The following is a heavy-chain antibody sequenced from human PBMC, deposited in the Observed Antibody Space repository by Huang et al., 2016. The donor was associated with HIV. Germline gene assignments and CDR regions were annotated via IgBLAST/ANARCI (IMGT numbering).Heavy chain of an antibody. V-gene: IGHV1-8*01. Sequence: QVQLVQSGAEMKEPGASMKVSCKASGYNFTRYDVNWIRQATGQGLEWMGWMNANSGNRGYAQKFQGRVTLTRNTSTATAYLELTGLQVEDTAIYYGARGGGSHWLGRFDPWGQGTPVTVSS. CDR1: GYNFTRYD. D-gene: IGHD1-26*01. CDR3: ARGGGSHWLGRFDP. J-gene: IGHJ5*02. CDR2: MNANSGNR.